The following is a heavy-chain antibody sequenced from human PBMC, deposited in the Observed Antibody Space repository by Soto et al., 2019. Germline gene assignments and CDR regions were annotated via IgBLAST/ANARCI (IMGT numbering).Heavy chain of an antibody. V-gene: IGHV4-59*01. J-gene: IGHJ6*02. D-gene: IGHD3-3*01. CDR2: INYSGST. Sequence: SETLSLARPVCGDSICSYSPTCFRQPPGKELEWIGEINYSGSTNYNPSLKSQVTISVDTSKNQFSLKLSSVTAADTAVYYCARAYSRLRFLAMDVWGQGTTVTVSS. CDR3: ARAYSRLRFLAMDV. CDR1: GDSICSYS.